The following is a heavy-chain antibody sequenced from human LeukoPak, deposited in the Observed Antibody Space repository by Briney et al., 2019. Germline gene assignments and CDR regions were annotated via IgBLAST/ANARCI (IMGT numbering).Heavy chain of an antibody. CDR1: GFTFSSYW. Sequence: GGSLRLSCAASGFTFSSYWIHWVRQAPGKGLVWVSRISSDGSSTRYADSVKGRFTISRDNAKNTLYLQMNSLRAEDTAVYYCVRDQSTVPVATYALDVWGQGTTVTVS. J-gene: IGHJ6*02. CDR3: VRDQSTVPVATYALDV. CDR2: ISSDGSST. V-gene: IGHV3-74*01. D-gene: IGHD4-4*01.